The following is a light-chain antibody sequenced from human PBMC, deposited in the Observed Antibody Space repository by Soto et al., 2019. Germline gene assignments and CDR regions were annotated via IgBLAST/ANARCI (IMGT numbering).Light chain of an antibody. Sequence: DIQMTQSPSSLSASVGDRVTITCRASQSISSYLNWYQHKPGQAPNLLIYAASTLQAGVPSRFRGSGSGTDFTLTISSLQPEDFATYYCQQSYSTPRTFGGGTKVDI. V-gene: IGKV1-39*01. CDR1: QSISSY. CDR2: AAS. CDR3: QQSYSTPRT. J-gene: IGKJ4*01.